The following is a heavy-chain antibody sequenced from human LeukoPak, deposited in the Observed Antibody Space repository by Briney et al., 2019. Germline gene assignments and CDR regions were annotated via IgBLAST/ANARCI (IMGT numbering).Heavy chain of an antibody. Sequence: SETLSLTCTVSGGSISSSSYYWGWLRQPPGKGLELIGSIYYSGSTYYNPSLKSRVTVSIDTSNNQFPLNLSAVTAAETAVYYCARVRGYCTNTRCYVCFDPWGQGTLVTVSS. V-gene: IGHV4-39*06. CDR2: IYYSGST. CDR3: ARVRGYCTNTRCYVCFDP. D-gene: IGHD2-2*03. CDR1: GGSISSSSYY. J-gene: IGHJ5*02.